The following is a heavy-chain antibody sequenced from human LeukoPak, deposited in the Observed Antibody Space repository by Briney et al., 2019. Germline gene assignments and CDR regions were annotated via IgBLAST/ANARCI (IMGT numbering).Heavy chain of an antibody. V-gene: IGHV3-30*02. CDR3: ARLLGKFRFGELIHRLPNAFDY. J-gene: IGHJ4*02. D-gene: IGHD3-10*01. CDR2: IRYDGNDK. CDR1: GFTFSYYG. Sequence: GGSLRLSCAASGFTFSYYGMHWVRQAPGKGLEWVAFIRYDGNDKFYADSVKGRFTISRDNSKNTLYLQMNSLRAEDTAVYYCARLLGKFRFGELIHRLPNAFDYWGQGTLVTVSS.